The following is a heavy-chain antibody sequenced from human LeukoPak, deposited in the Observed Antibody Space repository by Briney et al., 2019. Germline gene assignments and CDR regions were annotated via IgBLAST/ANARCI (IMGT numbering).Heavy chain of an antibody. D-gene: IGHD5-18*01. J-gene: IGHJ4*02. V-gene: IGHV4-34*01. CDR3: ARVQADTAMAY. CDR2: INHSGST. CDR1: GGSFSGYY. Sequence: SETLSLTCAVYGGSFSGYYWSWIRQPPGKGLEWIGEINHSGSTNYNPSLTSRVTISVDTSKNQFSLKLSSVTAADTAVYYCARVQADTAMAYWGQGTLVTVSS.